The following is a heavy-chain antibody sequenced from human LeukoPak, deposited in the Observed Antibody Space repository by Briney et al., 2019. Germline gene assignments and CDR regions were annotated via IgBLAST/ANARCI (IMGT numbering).Heavy chain of an antibody. CDR3: ARDHCSPGTCLGGH. J-gene: IGHJ4*02. V-gene: IGHV1-69*04. Sequence: SVKVSCKASGDTFIPYTFSWVRQAPGQGLEWIGRIIPSLDVANYAHKFQGRVTLSVDRDTATTYMEVTSLRSEDTAIYYCARDHCSPGTCLGGHWGQGTLVTVSP. CDR2: IIPSLDVA. D-gene: IGHD2-15*01. CDR1: GDTFIPYT.